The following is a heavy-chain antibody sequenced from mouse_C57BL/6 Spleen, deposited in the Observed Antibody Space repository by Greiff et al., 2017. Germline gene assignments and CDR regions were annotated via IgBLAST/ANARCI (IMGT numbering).Heavy chain of an antibody. J-gene: IGHJ3*01. V-gene: IGHV5-4*01. CDR2: ISDGGSYT. Sequence: DVKLVESGGGLVKPGGSLKLSCAASGFTFSSYAMSWVRQTPEKRLEWVATISDGGSYTYYPDNVKGRFTISRDNAKNNLYLQMSHLKSEDTAMYYCAREGSGDGYPFAYWGQGTLVTVSA. D-gene: IGHD2-3*01. CDR3: AREGSGDGYPFAY. CDR1: GFTFSSYA.